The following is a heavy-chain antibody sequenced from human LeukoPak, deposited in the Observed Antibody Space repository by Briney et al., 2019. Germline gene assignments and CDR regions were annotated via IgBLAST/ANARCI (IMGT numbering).Heavy chain of an antibody. CDR1: GGFISSSSYY. CDR3: ARRRYYDSNGYLD. V-gene: IGHV4-39*02. CDR2: IYYTGST. D-gene: IGHD3-22*01. J-gene: IGHJ1*01. Sequence: SETLSLTCTISGGFISSSSYYWGWIRQPPGKGLEWIGDIYYTGSTYYNASLKSRVSISIDTSNNHFSLKPSSVTAADTALYYCARRRYYDSNGYLDWGQGTLVTVSS.